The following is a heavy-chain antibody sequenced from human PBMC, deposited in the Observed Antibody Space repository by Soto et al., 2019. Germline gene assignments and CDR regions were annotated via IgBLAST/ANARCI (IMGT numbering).Heavy chain of an antibody. D-gene: IGHD2-15*01. J-gene: IGHJ4*02. CDR2: IGVYANT. CDR1: GFTFSSYD. CDR3: AKESTVVSPGDYFDS. V-gene: IGHV3-23*01. Sequence: GSLRLSCAASGFTFSSYDMNWVRQAPGKGLEWVSAIGVYANTYYADSVKGRFTISRDDSRNTVHLQLNSLRVDDTAVYYCAKESTVVSPGDYFDSWGQGTLVTVSS.